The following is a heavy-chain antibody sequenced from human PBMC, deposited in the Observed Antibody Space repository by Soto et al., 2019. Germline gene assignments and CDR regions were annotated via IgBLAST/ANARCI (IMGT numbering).Heavy chain of an antibody. V-gene: IGHV3-30*18. CDR2: ISYDGNYK. Sequence: QVQLVESGGGVVQPGRSLRLSCAASGFTFSSSGMHWVRQAPGKGLEWVAVISYDGNYKFDADSVQGRFTISRDNSKNRLYLQMNNLRPEDTAMYYCAKDLFYDSGGSLGGFDPWGQGTLVTVSS. D-gene: IGHD3-22*01. CDR1: GFTFSSSG. CDR3: AKDLFYDSGGSLGGFDP. J-gene: IGHJ5*02.